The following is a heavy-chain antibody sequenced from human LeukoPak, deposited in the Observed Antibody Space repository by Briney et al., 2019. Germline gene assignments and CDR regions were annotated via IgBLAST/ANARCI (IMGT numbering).Heavy chain of an antibody. CDR1: GFTFSSYG. J-gene: IGHJ4*02. CDR3: AKDSTHYRVWDDYDSTGLTY. D-gene: IGHD3-22*01. Sequence: AGGSLRLSCAASGFTFSSYGMSWVRQAPGKGLEWVSAISGSGGSTYYADSVKGRFTISRDNSKNTLYLQMNSLRAEDTAVYYCAKDSTHYRVWDDYDSTGLTYWGQGTLVTVSS. CDR2: ISGSGGST. V-gene: IGHV3-23*01.